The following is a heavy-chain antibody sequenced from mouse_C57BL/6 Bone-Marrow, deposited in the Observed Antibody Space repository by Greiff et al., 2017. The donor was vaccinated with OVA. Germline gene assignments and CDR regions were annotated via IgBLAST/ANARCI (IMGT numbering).Heavy chain of an antibody. V-gene: IGHV1-26*01. Sequence: VQLQQSGPELVKPGASVKISCKASGYTFTDYYMNWVKQSHGKSLEWIGDINPNNGGTSYNQKFKGKATLTVDKSSSPAYMELRSLTSEDSAVYYCARGYYAMDYWGQGTSVTVSS. CDR3: ARGYYAMDY. J-gene: IGHJ4*01. CDR1: GYTFTDYY. CDR2: INPNNGGT.